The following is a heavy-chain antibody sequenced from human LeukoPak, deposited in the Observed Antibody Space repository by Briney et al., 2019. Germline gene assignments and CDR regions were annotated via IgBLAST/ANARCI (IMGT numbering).Heavy chain of an antibody. Sequence: ASVKVSCEASGYTFTSYDINWVRQATGQGLEWMGWMKPNSGNTGYAQKFQGRVTMTGNTSISTAYMELSSLRSEDTAVYYCARWGGVVVPAANYYYGMDVWGQGTTVTVSS. J-gene: IGHJ6*02. CDR2: MKPNSGNT. CDR3: ARWGGVVVPAANYYYGMDV. D-gene: IGHD2-2*01. CDR1: GYTFTSYD. V-gene: IGHV1-8*01.